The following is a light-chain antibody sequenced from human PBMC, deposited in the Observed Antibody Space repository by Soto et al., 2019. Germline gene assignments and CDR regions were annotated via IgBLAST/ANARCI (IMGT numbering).Light chain of an antibody. Sequence: SAVDMATIICRASQAIRTALGWYQQKPGKVPKLLIYAASILQSGAPSRFSGSGSGTDFTLTISSLQPEDSATYYCLHAYNQTRKFGEGGKVDI. CDR2: AAS. CDR3: LHAYNQTRK. CDR1: QAIRTA. J-gene: IGKJ1*01. V-gene: IGKV1-6*01.